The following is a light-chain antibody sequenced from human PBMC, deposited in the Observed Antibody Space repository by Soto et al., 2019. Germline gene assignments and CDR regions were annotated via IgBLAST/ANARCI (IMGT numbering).Light chain of an antibody. CDR3: TSYTINTTGV. V-gene: IGLV2-14*01. Sequence: QSVLTQPASVSGSPGQSITISCTGTSSDVGRYKYVSWYQQHPGKAPKLMIYEVSNRPSGVSTRFSASKSGNTASLTISGLQAEDEADYYCTSYTINTTGVFGGGTKVTVL. CDR2: EVS. CDR1: SSDVGRYKY. J-gene: IGLJ3*02.